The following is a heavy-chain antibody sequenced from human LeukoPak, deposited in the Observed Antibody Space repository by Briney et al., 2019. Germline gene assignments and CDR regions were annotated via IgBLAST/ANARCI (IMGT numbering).Heavy chain of an antibody. CDR3: ARHGPPHYTAIDY. V-gene: IGHV4-59*01. Sequence: SETLSLTCTVSGGSISSYYWSWIRQPPGKGLEWIGYIYYSGGTNYNPSLKSRVTISVDTSKNQFSLKLSSVTAADTAVYYCARHGPPHYTAIDYWGQGTLVTVSS. J-gene: IGHJ4*02. D-gene: IGHD4-11*01. CDR2: IYYSGGT. CDR1: GGSISSYY.